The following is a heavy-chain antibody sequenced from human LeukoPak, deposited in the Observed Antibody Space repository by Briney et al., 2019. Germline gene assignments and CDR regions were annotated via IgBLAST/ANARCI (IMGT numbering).Heavy chain of an antibody. CDR1: GYTFTGYY. CDR2: INPNGGGT. V-gene: IGHV1-2*02. J-gene: IGHJ4*02. Sequence: GASVKVSCKTSGYTFTGYYMHWVRQAPAQGLEWMGWINPNGGGTFYAQKFQGRVTLTRDTSISTAYMELSRLRSDDTAGYYCGMVLPHSAMVHFDSWGQGTLLTVSS. D-gene: IGHD5-18*01. CDR3: GMVLPHSAMVHFDS.